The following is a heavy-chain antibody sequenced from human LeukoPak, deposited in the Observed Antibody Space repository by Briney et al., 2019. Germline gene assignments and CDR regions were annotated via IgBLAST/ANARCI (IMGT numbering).Heavy chain of an antibody. CDR3: ARGTGEFDY. CDR1: GFTFSSYA. Sequence: GGSLRLSCAAPGFTFSSYAMHWVRQAPGKGLEWVAVISYDGSNKYYADSVKGRFTISRDNSKNTLYLQMNSLRAEDTAVYYCARGTGEFDYWGQGTLVTVSS. J-gene: IGHJ4*02. CDR2: ISYDGSNK. V-gene: IGHV3-30-3*01. D-gene: IGHD7-27*01.